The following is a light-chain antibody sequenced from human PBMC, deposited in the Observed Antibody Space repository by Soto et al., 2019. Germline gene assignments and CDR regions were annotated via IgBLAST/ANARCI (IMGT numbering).Light chain of an antibody. CDR3: QQYGSSGT. CDR1: QSVDSTS. Sequence: EIVLTQSTGTLSVSVGETATLSCTASQSVDSTSLAWYQQKPGQAPRLLIYGASSRATGIPDRFSGSGSGTDFTLTISRLEPEDFAVYYCQQYGSSGTFGQGTKVDIK. J-gene: IGKJ1*01. CDR2: GAS. V-gene: IGKV3-20*01.